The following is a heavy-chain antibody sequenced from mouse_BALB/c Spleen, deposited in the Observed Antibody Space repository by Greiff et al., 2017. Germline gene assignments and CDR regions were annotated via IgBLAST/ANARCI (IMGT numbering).Heavy chain of an antibody. CDR2: IWSGGST. V-gene: IGHV2-2*02. CDR1: GFSLTSYG. Sequence: QVQLKESGPGLVQPSQSLSITCTVSGFSLTSYGVHWVRQSPGKGLEWLGVIWSGGSTDYNAAFISRLSISKDNSKSQVFFKMNSLQANDTAIYYCASTGMIYAVDYWGQGTSDTVAS. D-gene: IGHD2-3*01. J-gene: IGHJ4*01. CDR3: ASTGMIYAVDY.